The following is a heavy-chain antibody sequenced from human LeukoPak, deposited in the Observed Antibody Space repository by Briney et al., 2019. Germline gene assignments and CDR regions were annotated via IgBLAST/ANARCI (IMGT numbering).Heavy chain of an antibody. V-gene: IGHV4-59*13. D-gene: IGHD5-18*01. Sequence: SETLSLTCTVSGGSISNYYWSWIRQPPGKGLEWIGYISYIGNTNYSPSLKSRVTISIDASENQLSLKLSSVTTADTAVYYCARAKGYTYGRDFYFYYGMDVWGQGTTVTVSS. CDR3: ARAKGYTYGRDFYFYYGMDV. CDR2: ISYIGNT. J-gene: IGHJ6*02. CDR1: GGSISNYY.